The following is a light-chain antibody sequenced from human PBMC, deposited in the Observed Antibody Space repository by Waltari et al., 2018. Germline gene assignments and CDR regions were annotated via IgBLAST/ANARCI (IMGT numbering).Light chain of an antibody. CDR1: NLGSKS. CDR3: QVWDGSSDHWV. Sequence: SYDLTQPPSVSVAPGQTARIPCGGDNLGSKSVHWYQQKPGPAPVLVVYDDSDRPSGIPERFSGSNSGNTATLTISRVEAGDEADYYCQVWDGSSDHWVFGGGTKLTVL. V-gene: IGLV3-21*02. CDR2: DDS. J-gene: IGLJ3*02.